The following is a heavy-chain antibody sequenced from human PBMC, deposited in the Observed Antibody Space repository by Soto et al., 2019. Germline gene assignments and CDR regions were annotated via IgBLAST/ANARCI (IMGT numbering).Heavy chain of an antibody. V-gene: IGHV1-69*06. Sequence: SVKVSCKASGGTFSSYAISWVRQAPGQGLEWMGGIIPIFGTANYAQKFQGRVTITADKSTSTAYMELSSLRSEDTAVYYCARGLGYYYDSSGYFPFGYWGQGTLVTVSS. J-gene: IGHJ4*02. CDR3: ARGLGYYYDSSGYFPFGY. D-gene: IGHD3-22*01. CDR2: IIPIFGTA. CDR1: GGTFSSYA.